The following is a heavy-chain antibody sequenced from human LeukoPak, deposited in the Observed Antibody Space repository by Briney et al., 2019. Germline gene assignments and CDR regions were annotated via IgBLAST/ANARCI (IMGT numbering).Heavy chain of an antibody. CDR1: GFTFSSYA. CDR2: ISYDGSNK. CDR3: ARDGKVGTSKNWLDP. V-gene: IGHV3-30-3*01. Sequence: PGGSLRLSCAASGFTFSSYAMHWVRQAPGKVLEWVAVISYDGSNKYYADSVKGRFTISRDNSKNTLYLQMNSLRAEDTAVYYCARDGKVGTSKNWLDPWGQGTLVTVPS. D-gene: IGHD1-26*01. J-gene: IGHJ5*02.